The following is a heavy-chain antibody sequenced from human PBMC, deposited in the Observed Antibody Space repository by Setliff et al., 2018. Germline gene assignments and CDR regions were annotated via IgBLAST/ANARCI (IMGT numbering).Heavy chain of an antibody. Sequence: ASVKVSCKASGYTFSSYAMGWMRQAPGQRLEWMGWINTNTGNPSYAQDFTGRLVFSLDTSVSTAYLQISSLKAEDTAVYYCAREGEGSTFFPLDAFDIWGQGTLVTVSS. J-gene: IGHJ4*02. D-gene: IGHD3-16*01. CDR3: AREGEGSTFFPLDAFDI. CDR1: GYTFSSYA. CDR2: INTNTGNP. V-gene: IGHV7-4-1*02.